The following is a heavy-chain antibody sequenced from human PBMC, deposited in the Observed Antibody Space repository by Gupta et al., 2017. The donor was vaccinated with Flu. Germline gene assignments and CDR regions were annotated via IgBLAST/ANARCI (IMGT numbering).Heavy chain of an antibody. CDR3: VRARMPCSNGICYRFDS. Sequence: EVQLVESGGGLVKPGGSLRLSCSASGFDFTTSYMNWVRQAPGRGLEWVSSISGESTYIYYADSIKGRFSISRDNAENSLHLQMNSLQVEDTGLYYCVRARMPCSNGICYRFDSWGQGTRVTVSS. J-gene: IGHJ4*02. CDR1: GFDFTTSY. D-gene: IGHD2-8*01. V-gene: IGHV3-21*02. CDR2: ISGESTYI.